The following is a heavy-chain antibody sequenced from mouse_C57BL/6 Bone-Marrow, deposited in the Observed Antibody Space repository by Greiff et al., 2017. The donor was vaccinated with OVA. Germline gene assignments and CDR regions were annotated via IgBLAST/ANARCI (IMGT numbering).Heavy chain of an antibody. CDR1: GYSITSGYY. Sequence: EVQLQESGPGLVKPSQSLSLTCSVTGYSITSGYYWNWIRQFPGNKLEWMGYISYDGSNNYNPSLKNRISITRDTSKNQFFLKLNSVTTEDTATYYCAHYYAWFAYWGQGTLVTVSA. J-gene: IGHJ3*01. CDR3: AHYYAWFAY. D-gene: IGHD1-2*01. CDR2: ISYDGSN. V-gene: IGHV3-6*01.